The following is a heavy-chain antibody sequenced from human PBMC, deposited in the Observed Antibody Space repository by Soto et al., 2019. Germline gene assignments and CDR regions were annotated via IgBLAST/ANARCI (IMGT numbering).Heavy chain of an antibody. CDR2: IIPILGIA. V-gene: IGHV1-69*08. CDR3: ARDARSSFDWFDP. CDR1: GGTFSSYT. J-gene: IGHJ5*02. Sequence: QVQLVQSGAEVKKPGSSVKVSCKASGGTFSSYTISWVRQAPGQGLEWMGRIIPILGIANYAQKFQGRVTITADKSTSTAYMELSNLRSEDTAVYYCARDARSSFDWFDPWGQGTLVTVSS.